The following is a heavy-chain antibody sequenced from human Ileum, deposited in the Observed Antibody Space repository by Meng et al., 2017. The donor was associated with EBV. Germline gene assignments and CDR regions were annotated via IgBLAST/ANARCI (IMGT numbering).Heavy chain of an antibody. V-gene: IGHV4-30-4*01. CDR3: ARGQKGYFDL. J-gene: IGHJ2*01. CDR1: GGAISSSNYY. CDR2: IYNSGST. Sequence: HVRLQESGPGLVKPSQTLSLTCTVSGGAISSSNYYWSWIRQPPGKGLEWSGHIYNSGSTYYNPSLKSRITISVDTSKNQFSLKLSSVTAADTAVYYCARGQKGYFDLWGRGTLVTVSS.